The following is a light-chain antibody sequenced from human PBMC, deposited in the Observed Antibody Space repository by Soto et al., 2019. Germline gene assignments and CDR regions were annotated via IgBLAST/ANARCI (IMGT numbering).Light chain of an antibody. V-gene: IGLV7-46*01. CDR1: TGAVTSGHY. Sequence: QAVVTQEPSLTVSPGGTVTLTCGSSTGAVTSGHYPYWFQQKPGQAPRTLIYDTSNKHSWTPARFSASLLGGKAALTLSGAQPEDEAQYYCLLSYSGARLVFGTGTKVTVL. J-gene: IGLJ1*01. CDR3: LLSYSGARLV. CDR2: DTS.